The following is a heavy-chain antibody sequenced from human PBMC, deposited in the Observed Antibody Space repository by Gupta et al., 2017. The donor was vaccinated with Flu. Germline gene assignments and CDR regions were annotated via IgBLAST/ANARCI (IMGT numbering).Heavy chain of an antibody. D-gene: IGHD6-19*01. Sequence: VSDISAGGGNTYYADPVKGRFTISRDNSKNTLYLQLNSLRAEDTAVYYCAKDHVSSGWSNWFDPWGQGTLVTVSS. J-gene: IGHJ5*02. CDR3: AKDHVSSGWSNWFDP. CDR2: ISAGGGNT. V-gene: IGHV3-23*01.